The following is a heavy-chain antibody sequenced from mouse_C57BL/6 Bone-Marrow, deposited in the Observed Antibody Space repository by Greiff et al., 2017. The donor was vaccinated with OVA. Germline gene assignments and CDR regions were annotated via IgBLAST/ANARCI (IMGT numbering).Heavy chain of an antibody. V-gene: IGHV1-69*01. D-gene: IGHD1-1*01. CDR1: GYTFTSYW. CDR3: ARDYGPWFAY. Sequence: QVQLQQPGAELVMPGASVKLSCKASGYTFTSYWMHWVKQRPGQGLEWIGEIAPSDSYTNYNQKFKGKSTLTVDKSSSPAYMQLSSLTSEDSAVYYCARDYGPWFAYWGQGTLVTVSA. J-gene: IGHJ3*01. CDR2: IAPSDSYT.